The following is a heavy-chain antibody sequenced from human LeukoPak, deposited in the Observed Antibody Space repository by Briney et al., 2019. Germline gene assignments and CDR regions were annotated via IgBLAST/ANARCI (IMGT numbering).Heavy chain of an antibody. Sequence: SETLSLTCAVYGGSFSGYHWSWIRQPPGKGLEWIGEINYSGSTNFNLSLKSRITISVDTSKNQFSLKLSSVTAADTAVYYCARHDRWIPIPFDYWGQGTLVTVSS. V-gene: IGHV4-34*01. CDR2: INYSGST. CDR1: GGSFSGYH. J-gene: IGHJ4*02. D-gene: IGHD5-18*01. CDR3: ARHDRWIPIPFDY.